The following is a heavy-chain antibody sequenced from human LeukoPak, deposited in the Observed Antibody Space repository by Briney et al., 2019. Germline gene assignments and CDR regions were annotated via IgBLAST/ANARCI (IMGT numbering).Heavy chain of an antibody. J-gene: IGHJ4*02. CDR2: LSGSGGTT. CDR3: AKVSGPYYFDY. V-gene: IGHV3-23*01. Sequence: PGGSLRLSCAASGFTFSSYGMSWVRQAPGKGLEWVSALSGSGGTTYYADSVKGRFTISRDNSKNTLYLQMNSPRAEDTAVYYCAKVSGPYYFDYWGQGTLVTVSS. D-gene: IGHD2-8*02. CDR1: GFTFSSYG.